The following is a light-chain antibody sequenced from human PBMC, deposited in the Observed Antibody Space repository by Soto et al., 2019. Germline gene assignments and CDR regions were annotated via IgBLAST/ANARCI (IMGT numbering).Light chain of an antibody. J-gene: IGKJ4*01. Sequence: EIEMTQSPATLSVSPGERATLSCRASQSVYSNLAWYQQKPDQAPRLLIYGASTRATGAPARFSGSGSGTEFTLTINSLQSEDFAVYYCQQYNYWPPLTFGGGTKVEIK. CDR2: GAS. CDR1: QSVYSN. CDR3: QQYNYWPPLT. V-gene: IGKV3-15*01.